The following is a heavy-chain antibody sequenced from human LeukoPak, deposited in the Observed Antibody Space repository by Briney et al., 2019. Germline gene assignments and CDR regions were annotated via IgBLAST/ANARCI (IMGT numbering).Heavy chain of an antibody. J-gene: IGHJ4*02. CDR3: ARLKIQWPPIYFDQ. CDR1: GFTFSSYA. V-gene: IGHV3-30-3*01. Sequence: GGSLRLSCAASGFTFSSYAMHWVRQAPGKGLEWVAVISYDGSNKYYADSVKGRFTISRDNSKNTLYLQMNSLRAEDTAVYYCARLKIQWPPIYFDQWGQGTLVTVSS. D-gene: IGHD5-24*01. CDR2: ISYDGSNK.